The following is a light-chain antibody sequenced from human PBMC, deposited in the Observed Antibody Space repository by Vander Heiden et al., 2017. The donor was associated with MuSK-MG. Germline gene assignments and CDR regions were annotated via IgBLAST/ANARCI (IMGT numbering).Light chain of an antibody. CDR3: QQDNGESQT. J-gene: IGKJ4*01. V-gene: IGKV1-5*03. Sequence: DIPMNQSPSTLSASVGDRVTITCRASQSISSWLAWYQQKPVKAPKLLIYKASSLESAVPSRFSGSASGTEFTLTIISPQPDDIATYYCQQDNGESQTFGRGTKVEIK. CDR2: KAS. CDR1: QSISSW.